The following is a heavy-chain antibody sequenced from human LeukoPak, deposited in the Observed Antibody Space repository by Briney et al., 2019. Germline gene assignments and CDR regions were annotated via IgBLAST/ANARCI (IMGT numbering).Heavy chain of an antibody. CDR3: ARQGYYDDMGDSFEN. V-gene: IGHV5-51*01. CDR1: GSRFTTFW. D-gene: IGHD3-22*01. CDR2: IYPGDSDT. J-gene: IGHJ4*02. Sequence: GESLQISCKGSGSRFTTFWIGWARPMPGKGLEWMGVIYPGDSDTRYSPSFQGQVTISADKSISTVYLQWSSLKASDTAMYCCARQGYYDDMGDSFENWGQGTLVTVSS.